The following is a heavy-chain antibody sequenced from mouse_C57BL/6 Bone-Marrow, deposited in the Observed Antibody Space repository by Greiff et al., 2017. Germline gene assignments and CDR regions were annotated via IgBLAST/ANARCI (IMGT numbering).Heavy chain of an antibody. CDR1: GFSLTSYG. Sequence: VQLQQSGPGLVQPSQSLSITCTVSGFSLTSYGVHWVRQSPGKGLEWLGVIWSGGSTDYNAAFISRLSISKDNSKSQVFFKMNSLQADDTAIYYCANYDYAWFAYWGQGTLGTVSA. CDR2: IWSGGST. D-gene: IGHD2-4*01. CDR3: ANYDYAWFAY. V-gene: IGHV2-2*01. J-gene: IGHJ3*01.